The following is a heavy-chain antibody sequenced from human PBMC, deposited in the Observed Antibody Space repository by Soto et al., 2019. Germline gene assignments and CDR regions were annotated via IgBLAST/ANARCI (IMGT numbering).Heavy chain of an antibody. CDR1: GGTFSSYT. CDR3: AMREYCSGGSCYSLDAFDI. V-gene: IGHV1-69*02. J-gene: IGHJ3*02. Sequence: ASVKVSCKASGGTFSSYTISWVRQAPGQGLEWMGRIIPILGIANYAQKFQGRVTITADKSTSTAYMELSSLRSEDTAVYYCAMREYCSGGSCYSLDAFDIWGQGTMVTVSS. D-gene: IGHD2-15*01. CDR2: IIPILGIA.